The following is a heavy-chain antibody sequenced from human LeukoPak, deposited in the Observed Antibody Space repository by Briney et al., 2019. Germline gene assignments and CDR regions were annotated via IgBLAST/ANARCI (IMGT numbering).Heavy chain of an antibody. CDR1: EFTFSSYE. CDR2: ISSSGITI. CDR3: ATGDDYRTFDY. J-gene: IGHJ4*02. V-gene: IGHV3-48*03. Sequence: GGSLRLSRAASEFTFSSYEMNWVPQAPGKGLEWVSYISSSGITIYYADSVKGRFTISRDNAKNSLYLQMNSLRAEDTAVYYCATGDDYRTFDYWGQGTLVTVSS. D-gene: IGHD5-24*01.